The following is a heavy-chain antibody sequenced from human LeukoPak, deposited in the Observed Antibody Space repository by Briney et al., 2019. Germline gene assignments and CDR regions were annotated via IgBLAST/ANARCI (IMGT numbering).Heavy chain of an antibody. V-gene: IGHV4-39*01. CDR1: GGSISSSSYY. D-gene: IGHD1-7*01. CDR3: GRHWNFLLRGLAFDY. Sequence: SETLSLTCTVSGGSISSSSYYWGWIRQPPGKGLEWIGSIYYSGSTYYNPALKSRVTISVDTAKNKFSLKLSSVTAADTAVYFCGRHWNFLLRGLAFDYWGQGTLVTVSS. CDR2: IYYSGST. J-gene: IGHJ4*02.